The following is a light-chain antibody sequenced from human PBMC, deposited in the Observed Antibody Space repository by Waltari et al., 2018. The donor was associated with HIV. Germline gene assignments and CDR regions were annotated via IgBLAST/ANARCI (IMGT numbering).Light chain of an antibody. Sequence: DIVMTQSPDSLAVSLGERATINCKSSQSVLYTSNNRNYLAWYQHKPGQSPKLLIYWASTRESGVPDRFSGSGSGTDFTLTISSLQAEDVAVYYCQQYYSTPYTFGQGTKLEIK. J-gene: IGKJ2*01. CDR3: QQYYSTPYT. CDR1: QSVLYTSNNRNY. V-gene: IGKV4-1*01. CDR2: WAS.